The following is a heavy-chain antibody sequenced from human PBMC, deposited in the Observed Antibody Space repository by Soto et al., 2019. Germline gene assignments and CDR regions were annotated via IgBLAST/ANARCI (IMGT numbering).Heavy chain of an antibody. J-gene: IGHJ4*02. CDR1: GFTFSNAW. CDR3: TTDPYYYDSSGYYDYFDY. D-gene: IGHD3-22*01. Sequence: GGSLRLSCAASGFTFSNAWMNWVRQAPGKGLEWVGRIKSKTDGGTTDYAAPVKGRFTISRDDSKNTLYLQMNSLKTEDTAVYYCTTDPYYYDSSGYYDYFDYWGQGTLVTVSS. V-gene: IGHV3-15*07. CDR2: IKSKTDGGTT.